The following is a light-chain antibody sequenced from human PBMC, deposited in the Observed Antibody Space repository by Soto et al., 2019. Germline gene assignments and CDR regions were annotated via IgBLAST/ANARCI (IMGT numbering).Light chain of an antibody. Sequence: QSVLTQPPSASGTPGQRVTISCSGSSSNIGSNTVNWYQQLPGTAPKLLIYSNNQRPSGVPDRFSGSKSGTSASLAISGLQSEDEADYYCAAWDDFYVFGTGTKGTVL. J-gene: IGLJ1*01. V-gene: IGLV1-44*01. CDR3: AAWDDFYV. CDR1: SSNIGSNT. CDR2: SNN.